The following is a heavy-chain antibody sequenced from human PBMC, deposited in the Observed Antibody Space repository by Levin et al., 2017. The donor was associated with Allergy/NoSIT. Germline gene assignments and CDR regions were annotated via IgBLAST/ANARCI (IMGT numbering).Heavy chain of an antibody. V-gene: IGHV4-30-2*01. J-gene: IGHJ5*02. D-gene: IGHD6-6*01. CDR2: IYHSGST. CDR3: ARALGSLAASDWFDP. CDR1: GGSISSGDYS. Sequence: LRLSCAVSGGSISSGDYSWSWIRQPPGKGLEWIGYIYHSGSTYYNPSLKSRVTISLDRSKNQFSLKLSSVTAADTAVYYCARALGSLAASDWFDPWGQGSLVTVSS.